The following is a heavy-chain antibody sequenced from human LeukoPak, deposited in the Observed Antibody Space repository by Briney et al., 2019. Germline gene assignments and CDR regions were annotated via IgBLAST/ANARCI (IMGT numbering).Heavy chain of an antibody. Sequence: GGSLRLSCAASGFTFSSYAMHWVRQAPGKGLEWVSSISSSSSYIYYADSVKGRFTISRDNAKNSLYLQMNSLRAEDTAVYYCARAEGPYYFDYWGQGTLVTVSS. CDR1: GFTFSSYA. J-gene: IGHJ4*02. D-gene: IGHD1-14*01. CDR3: ARAEGPYYFDY. V-gene: IGHV3-21*01. CDR2: ISSSSSYI.